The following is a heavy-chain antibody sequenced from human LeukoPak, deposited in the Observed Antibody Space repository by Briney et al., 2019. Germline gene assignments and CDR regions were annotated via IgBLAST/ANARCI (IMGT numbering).Heavy chain of an antibody. J-gene: IGHJ5*02. CDR3: ATNILVRDIINWFDP. CDR2: INPNSGGT. D-gene: IGHD3-10*01. Sequence: GASVKVSCKASGYTFTGYYMHWVRQAPGQGLEWMGWINPNSGGTNYAQKFQGRVTMTRDTSISTAYMELSSLRYDDTAVYYCATNILVRDIINWFDPWGQGTLVTVSS. V-gene: IGHV1-2*02. CDR1: GYTFTGYY.